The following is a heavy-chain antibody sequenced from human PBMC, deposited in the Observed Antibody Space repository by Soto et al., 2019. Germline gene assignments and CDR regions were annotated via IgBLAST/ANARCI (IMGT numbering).Heavy chain of an antibody. V-gene: IGHV3-7*05. J-gene: IGHJ4*02. CDR3: ARAGITIFGVVVHDFDY. Sequence: PGGSLRLSCTASGFTFSTYWMSWVRQAPGKGLEWVANIKQDGSEKYYVDSVKGRFTISRDNAKNSLYLQMNSLRAEDTAVYYCARAGITIFGVVVHDFDYWGQGTLVTVSS. D-gene: IGHD3-3*01. CDR2: IKQDGSEK. CDR1: GFTFSTYW.